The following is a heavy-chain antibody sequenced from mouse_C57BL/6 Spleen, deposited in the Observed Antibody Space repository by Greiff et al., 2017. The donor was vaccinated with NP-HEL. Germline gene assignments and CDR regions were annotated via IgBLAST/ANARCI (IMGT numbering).Heavy chain of an antibody. Sequence: VQLQESGAELVRPGASVTLSCKASGYTFTDYEMHWVRQTPVHGLEWIGSIDPETGGTAYNQTFKGKAILTADKSSSTAYMELRSLTSEDSAVYYCTRGDQATDFDDRGQGTTLTVAS. J-gene: IGHJ2*01. CDR3: TRGDQATDFDD. V-gene: IGHV1-15*01. D-gene: IGHD3-2*02. CDR2: IDPETGGT. CDR1: GYTFTDYE.